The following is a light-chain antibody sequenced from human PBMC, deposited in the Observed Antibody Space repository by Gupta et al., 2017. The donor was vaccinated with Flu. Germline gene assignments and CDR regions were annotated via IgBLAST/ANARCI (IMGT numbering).Light chain of an antibody. J-gene: IGLJ3*02. Sequence: SYALTPPPSVSVSPGQPARITCSGDALPKQYAYWYQQKPGQAPVLVIYKDSERPSGIPERFSGSSSGTTVTLTISGVQAEDEADYYCQSADSSGTWVFGGGTKLTVL. CDR1: ALPKQY. CDR3: QSADSSGTWV. CDR2: KDS. V-gene: IGLV3-25*02.